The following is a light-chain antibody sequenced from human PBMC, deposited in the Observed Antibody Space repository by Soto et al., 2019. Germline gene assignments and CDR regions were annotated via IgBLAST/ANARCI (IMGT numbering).Light chain of an antibody. CDR3: QQRYSWLRV. CDR2: SGY. CDR1: QSVSSS. J-gene: IGKJ1*01. Sequence: FVVTQSPDTLSLSPVETATLSCRASQSVSSSVAWYQHKPGQSPRLVVYSGYKRSPRVPARFSGSGSGTDFTLPISSLESDDFAIYYCQQRYSWLRVFGPGTKVDIK. V-gene: IGKV3-11*01.